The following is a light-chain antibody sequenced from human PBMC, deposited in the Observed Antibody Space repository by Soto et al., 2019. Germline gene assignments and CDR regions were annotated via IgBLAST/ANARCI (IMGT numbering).Light chain of an antibody. CDR2: DAS. Sequence: ELVMTQSPATLSVSPGERATLSFRSSQSVSTYLAWYQQKPGQAPRLLIYDASNRATGIPARFSGSGSGTDFTLTISSLEPEDFAVYYCQQRSNWPGFTFGPGTKVDIK. CDR1: QSVSTY. V-gene: IGKV3-11*01. J-gene: IGKJ3*01. CDR3: QQRSNWPGFT.